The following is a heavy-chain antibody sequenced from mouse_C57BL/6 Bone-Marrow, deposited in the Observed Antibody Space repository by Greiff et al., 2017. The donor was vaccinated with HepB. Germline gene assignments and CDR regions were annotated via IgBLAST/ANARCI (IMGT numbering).Heavy chain of an antibody. D-gene: IGHD1-1*01. CDR1: GFSLTSYG. J-gene: IGHJ4*01. CDR2: IWRGGST. CDR3: AEGSTAVRYAMDY. V-gene: IGHV2-5*01. Sequence: VQLVESGPGLVQPSQRLSITCTVSGFSLTSYGVHWVRQSPGKGLEWLGVIWRGGSTKYNAAFMFRLSTTKDNSNCHVFFKMNSLQTDDAATFYCAEGSTAVRYAMDYWGQGTTVTVSS.